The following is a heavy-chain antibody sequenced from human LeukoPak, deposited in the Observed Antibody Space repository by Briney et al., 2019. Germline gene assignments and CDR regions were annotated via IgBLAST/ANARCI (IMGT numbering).Heavy chain of an antibody. Sequence: GGSLRLSCAASGFTFSSYGMHWVRQAPGKGLEWVAFIRYDGSNKYYADSVEGRFTISRDNSKNTLYLQMNSLRAEDTAVYYCAKDPTSYYYDRSGYWPDWGQGTLVTVSS. CDR1: GFTFSSYG. J-gene: IGHJ4*02. CDR2: IRYDGSNK. D-gene: IGHD3-22*01. V-gene: IGHV3-30*02. CDR3: AKDPTSYYYDRSGYWPD.